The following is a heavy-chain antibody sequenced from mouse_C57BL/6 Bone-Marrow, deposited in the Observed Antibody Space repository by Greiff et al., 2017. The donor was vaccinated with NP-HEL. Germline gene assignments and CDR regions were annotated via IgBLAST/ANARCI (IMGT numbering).Heavy chain of an antibody. CDR3: ASGDFTTVVAPYAMDY. CDR1: GFNIKDYY. Sequence: DVQLQESGAELVKPGASVKLSCTASGFNIKDYYMHWVKQRTEQGLEWIGRIDPEDGETKYAPKFQGKATITADTSSNTAYLQLSSLTSEDTAVYYCASGDFTTVVAPYAMDYWGQGTSVTVSS. CDR2: IDPEDGET. J-gene: IGHJ4*01. V-gene: IGHV14-2*01. D-gene: IGHD1-1*01.